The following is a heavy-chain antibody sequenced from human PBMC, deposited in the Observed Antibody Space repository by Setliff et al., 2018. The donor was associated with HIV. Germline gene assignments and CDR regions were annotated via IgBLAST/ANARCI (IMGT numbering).Heavy chain of an antibody. CDR3: ASHLPPYSGNFDY. Sequence: SETLSLTCTVSGGSISSSSYYWVWIRQPPGKGLEWIVTIYYSGNTYYNPSLKTRVTISVDTAKNQISLKLSSVTAADTAVYYCASHLPPYSGNFDYWGHGTLVTVSS. J-gene: IGHJ4*01. D-gene: IGHD1-26*01. CDR2: IYYSGNT. V-gene: IGHV4-39*01. CDR1: GGSISSSSYY.